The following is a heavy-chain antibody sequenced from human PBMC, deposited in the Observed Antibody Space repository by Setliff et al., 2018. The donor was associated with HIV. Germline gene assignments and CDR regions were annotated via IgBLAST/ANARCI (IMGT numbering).Heavy chain of an antibody. V-gene: IGHV4-39*01. CDR1: GASISSPIYY. CDR2: IYYNGNT. J-gene: IGHJ4*02. Sequence: SETLSLTCSVSGASISSPIYYWGWIRQAPGKGLEWIGNIYYNGNTNDKPSHERRLTISVDTSKNQFSLSVSSVTATDTALYFCAAAEGQGLWYFFDNWGQGTQVTVSS. CDR3: AAAEGQGLWYFFDN. D-gene: IGHD6-13*01.